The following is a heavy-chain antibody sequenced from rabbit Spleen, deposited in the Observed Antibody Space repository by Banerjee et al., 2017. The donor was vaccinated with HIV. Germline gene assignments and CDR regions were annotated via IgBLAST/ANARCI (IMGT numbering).Heavy chain of an antibody. Sequence: QSLEESGGALVKPGASLTLTCKASGFSFSFSYWICWVRQAPGKGLEWIACIYGGSSDNTYYASWAKGRFTISKTSSTTVTLQVTSLTAADTATYFCARGIVYGFAGDTYPPYGMDLWGPGTLVTVS. J-gene: IGHJ6*01. CDR1: GFSFSFSYW. CDR3: ARGIVYGFAGDTYPPYGMDL. V-gene: IGHV1S40*01. CDR2: IYGGSSDNT. D-gene: IGHD6-1*01.